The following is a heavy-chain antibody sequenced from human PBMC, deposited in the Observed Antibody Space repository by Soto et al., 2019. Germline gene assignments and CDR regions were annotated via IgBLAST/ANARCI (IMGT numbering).Heavy chain of an antibody. J-gene: IGHJ6*02. V-gene: IGHV4-39*01. CDR2: IYYSGST. CDR3: ARRGYYEGYYYYGMDV. CDR1: GGSISSSSYY. D-gene: IGHD1-26*01. Sequence: QLQLQESGPGLVKPSETLSLTCTVSGGSISSSSYYWGWIRQPPGKGLEWIGSIYYSGSTYYNPSLKSRVTISVDTSKNQFSLKLSSVTAADTAVYYCARRGYYEGYYYYGMDVWGQGTTVTVSS.